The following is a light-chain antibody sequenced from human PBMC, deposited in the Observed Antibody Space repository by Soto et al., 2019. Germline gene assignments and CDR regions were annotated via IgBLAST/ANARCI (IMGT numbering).Light chain of an antibody. V-gene: IGLV2-14*01. CDR1: TSDVGGYNF. Sequence: VLTQPASVSGSPGQSITISCTGTTSDVGGYNFVSWYQLHPGKAPKLMIFEVSNRPSGVSNRVSGSKSGNTASLTISGLQAEDEADYYCSSYTSSGTRVFGTGTKVTVL. J-gene: IGLJ1*01. CDR3: SSYTSSGTRV. CDR2: EVS.